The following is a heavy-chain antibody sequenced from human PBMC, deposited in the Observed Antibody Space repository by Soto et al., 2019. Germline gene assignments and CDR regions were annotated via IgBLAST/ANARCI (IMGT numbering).Heavy chain of an antibody. V-gene: IGHV1-46*01. J-gene: IGHJ4*02. CDR2: INPNGDRT. Sequence: ASVKVSCKASGYTFTSSWMHWVRQAPGQGLEWMGIINPNGDRTIYTEKFQGRLTITRDTSTATDYMELSSLRSEDTAVYYCARDRSRSDTFYTFWWLDAWGQGALVTVSS. D-gene: IGHD3-3*01. CDR3: ARDRSRSDTFYTFWWLDA. CDR1: GYTFTSSW.